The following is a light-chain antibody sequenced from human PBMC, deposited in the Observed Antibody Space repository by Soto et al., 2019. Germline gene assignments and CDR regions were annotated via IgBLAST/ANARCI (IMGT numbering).Light chain of an antibody. CDR2: LAS. CDR3: QQYGSSPGT. Sequence: EIVLTQSPGTLSLSPGERATLSCRASQYVSSSSLAWYQQKPGQAPRLLIYLASSRSTGIPDKFSGSGSGTDFTLTISRLEPEDFAVYYCQQYGSSPGTFGQGTKLEIK. J-gene: IGKJ2*02. V-gene: IGKV3-20*01. CDR1: QYVSSSS.